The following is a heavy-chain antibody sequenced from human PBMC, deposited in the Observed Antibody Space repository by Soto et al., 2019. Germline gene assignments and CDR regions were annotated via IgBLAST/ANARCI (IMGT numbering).Heavy chain of an antibody. J-gene: IGHJ4*02. Sequence: QVQLVQSGPEVKKPGASVKVSCKASGYTFTSYGISWVRQATGQGLEWMGWISAYSGKTNYTEKVQGRVTMTTDRSTSTADMELRSLRSDDTAVYYCARGERRSGYSYGHFDNWGQGTLVTVSS. V-gene: IGHV1-18*01. CDR2: ISAYSGKT. CDR3: ARGERRSGYSYGHFDN. CDR1: GYTFTSYG. D-gene: IGHD5-12*01.